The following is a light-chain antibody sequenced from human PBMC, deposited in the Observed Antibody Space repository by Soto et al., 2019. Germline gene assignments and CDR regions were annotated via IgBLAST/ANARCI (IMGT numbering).Light chain of an antibody. CDR3: QQLNSYPS. CDR1: QGISSY. CDR2: AAS. J-gene: IGKJ1*01. V-gene: IGKV1-9*01. Sequence: DIQLTPSPSFLSASVGDRVTITCRASQGISSYLAWYQQKPGKAPKLLIYAASTLQSGVPSRFSGSGSGTEFTLTISSLQPEDFATYYCQQLNSYPSFGQGTKVDI.